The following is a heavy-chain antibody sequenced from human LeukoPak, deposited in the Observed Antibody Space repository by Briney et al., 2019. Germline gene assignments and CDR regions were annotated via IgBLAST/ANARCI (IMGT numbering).Heavy chain of an antibody. J-gene: IGHJ4*02. Sequence: GGSLRLSCAASGLTFGDCWMSWVRQAPGGGLEWVATTNEDGSQKYYVDSVRGRFTISRDNSKNTLYLQMNSLRAEDTAVYYCAKDLGDLDYWGQGTLVTVSS. CDR1: GLTFGDCW. CDR3: AKDLGDLDY. CDR2: TNEDGSQK. D-gene: IGHD3-10*01. V-gene: IGHV3-7*03.